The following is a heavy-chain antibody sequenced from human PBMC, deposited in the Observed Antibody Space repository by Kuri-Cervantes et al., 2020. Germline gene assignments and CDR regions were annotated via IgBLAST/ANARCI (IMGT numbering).Heavy chain of an antibody. CDR3: ARVEFGVTLVQGAFDY. CDR1: GYSISSGYY. Sequence: SETLSLTCTVSGYSISSGYYWGWIRQPPGKGLEWIGSINHSGSTYYNPSLKSRVTISVDKSKNQFSLKLSSVTAADTAVHFCARVEFGVTLVQGAFDYWGQGTLVTVSS. V-gene: IGHV4-38-2*02. D-gene: IGHD3-10*01. J-gene: IGHJ4*02. CDR2: INHSGST.